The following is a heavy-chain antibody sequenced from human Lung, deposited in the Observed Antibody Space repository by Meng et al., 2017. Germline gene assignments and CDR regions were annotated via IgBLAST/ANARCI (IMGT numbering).Heavy chain of an antibody. J-gene: IGHJ4*02. CDR1: GYTFPDYW. CDR2: INPKSGDT. D-gene: IGHD6-13*01. Sequence: VPLVQSGAEVKESGASVKVSCKASGYTFPDYWLHWVRRAPGQGLEWMGRINPKSGDTHYAQRFQGRVTMTGDTSISTAYMELSGLRSDDTAMYYCARDEDISAAGKLFGDYWGQGTLVTVSS. V-gene: IGHV1-2*06. CDR3: ARDEDISAAGKLFGDY.